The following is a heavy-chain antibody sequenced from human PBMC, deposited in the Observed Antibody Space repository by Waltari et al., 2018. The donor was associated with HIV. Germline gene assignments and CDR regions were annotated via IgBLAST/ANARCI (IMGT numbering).Heavy chain of an antibody. Sequence: QVQLVQSGAEVKKPGSSVKVSCKASGGTFSSYAISWVRQAPGQGLEWMGGIIPIFGTANYAQKFQGRVTITADESTSTAYMELSSLRSEDTAVYYCASSGVVAASGDYYYGMDVWGQGTTVTVSS. D-gene: IGHD2-15*01. V-gene: IGHV1-69*01. J-gene: IGHJ6*02. CDR3: ASSGVVAASGDYYYGMDV. CDR1: GGTFSSYA. CDR2: IIPIFGTA.